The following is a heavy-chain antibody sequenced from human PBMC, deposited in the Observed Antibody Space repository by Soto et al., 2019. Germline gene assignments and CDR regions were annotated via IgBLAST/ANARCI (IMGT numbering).Heavy chain of an antibody. V-gene: IGHV3-30-3*01. J-gene: IGHJ4*02. CDR1: GCTCSSYA. Sequence: GVPMRVSWGASGCTCSSYAMHWIRQAPGKGLEWVAVISYDGSNKYYADSVKGRFTISRDNSKNTLYLQMNSLRAEDTAVYYCARAFRGYSYGTDYWGQRTLVTVSS. CDR2: ISYDGSNK. CDR3: ARAFRGYSYGTDY. D-gene: IGHD5-18*01.